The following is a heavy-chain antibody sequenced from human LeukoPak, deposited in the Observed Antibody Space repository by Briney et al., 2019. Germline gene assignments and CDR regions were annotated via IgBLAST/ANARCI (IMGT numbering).Heavy chain of an antibody. D-gene: IGHD1-1*01. V-gene: IGHV1-18*01. Sequence: ASVKVSCKASGYTFTSYGISWVRQAPGQGLEWMGWISAYNGNTNYAQKLQGRVTMTTDTSTSTAYMELRSLRSDDTAVYYCARDQDLDAGRSNYCYYMDVWGKGTTVTVSS. CDR1: GYTFTSYG. J-gene: IGHJ6*03. CDR2: ISAYNGNT. CDR3: ARDQDLDAGRSNYCYYMDV.